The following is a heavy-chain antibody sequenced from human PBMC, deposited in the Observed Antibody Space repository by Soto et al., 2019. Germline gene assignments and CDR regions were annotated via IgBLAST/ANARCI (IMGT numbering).Heavy chain of an antibody. D-gene: IGHD2-8*01. J-gene: IGHJ6*02. CDR3: ARGGQLMVYAYYGMDV. V-gene: IGHV1-18*01. CDR1: GYTFTSYG. Sequence: ASVKVSCKASGYTFTSYGISWVRQAPGQGLEWMGWISAYNGNTNYAQKLQGRVTMTIDTSTSTAYMELRSLRSDDTAVYYCARGGQLMVYAYYGMDVWGQGTTVTVSS. CDR2: ISAYNGNT.